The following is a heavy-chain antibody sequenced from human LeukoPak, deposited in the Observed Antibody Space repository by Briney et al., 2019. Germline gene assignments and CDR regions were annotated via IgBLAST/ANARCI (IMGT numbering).Heavy chain of an antibody. CDR3: TRLLKYSGSYYCDY. Sequence: SETLSLTCTVSGGSISSNRHYWGWIRQPPGKGLEWIGNIYYGGSTYYNPSLKSRVTISVDTSKNQFSLRLSSVTAADTAVYYCTRLLKYSGSYYCDYWGQGSLVTVSS. J-gene: IGHJ4*02. V-gene: IGHV4-39*01. CDR1: GGSISSNRHY. D-gene: IGHD1-26*01. CDR2: IYYGGST.